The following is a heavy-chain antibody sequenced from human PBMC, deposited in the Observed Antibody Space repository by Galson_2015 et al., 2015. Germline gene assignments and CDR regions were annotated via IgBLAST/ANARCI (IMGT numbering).Heavy chain of an antibody. CDR1: GFTFSSYA. V-gene: IGHV3-30-3*01. Sequence: SLRLSCAASGFTFSSYAMHWVRQAPGKGLEWVAVISYDGSNKYYADSVKGRFTISRDNSKNTLYLQMNSLRAEDTAVYYCARVRFGVVAAIRRSLDYWGQGTLVTVSS. D-gene: IGHD2-21*02. CDR2: ISYDGSNK. J-gene: IGHJ4*02. CDR3: ARVRFGVVAAIRRSLDY.